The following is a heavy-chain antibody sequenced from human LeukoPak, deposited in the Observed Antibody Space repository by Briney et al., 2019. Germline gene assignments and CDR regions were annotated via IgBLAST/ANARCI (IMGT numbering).Heavy chain of an antibody. V-gene: IGHV3-21*01. J-gene: IGHJ4*02. CDR3: ARDSPAGGIGSY. D-gene: IGHD2-15*01. CDR2: ISSSSSYI. Sequence: GGSLRLSCAASGFTFSSYSMNRVRQAPGKGLEWVSSISSSSSYIYYADSVKGRFTISRDNAKNSLYLQMNSLRAEDTAVYYCARDSPAGGIGSYWGQGTLVTVSS. CDR1: GFTFSSYS.